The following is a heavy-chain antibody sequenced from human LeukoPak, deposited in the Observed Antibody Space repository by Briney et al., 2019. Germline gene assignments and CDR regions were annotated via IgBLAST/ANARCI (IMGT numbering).Heavy chain of an antibody. Sequence: SETLSLTCTVSGASFSSSPYFWGWIRQPPGKGLEWIGSVSYSGSTYYNPSLKRRVTISLDASKNQFSLKLASVTAADTAVYYCARAGSSIAARPPDYWGQGTLVTVSS. CDR3: ARAGSSIAARPPDY. D-gene: IGHD6-6*01. CDR1: GASFSSSPYF. J-gene: IGHJ4*02. V-gene: IGHV4-39*07. CDR2: VSYSGST.